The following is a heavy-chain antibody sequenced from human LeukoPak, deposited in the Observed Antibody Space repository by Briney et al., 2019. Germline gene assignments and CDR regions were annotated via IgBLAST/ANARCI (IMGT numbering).Heavy chain of an antibody. D-gene: IGHD3-22*01. CDR2: ISSSSTYI. CDR3: ARGQDYYDSSGTYY. Sequence: GGSLRLSCAASGFTFSSHNMNWVRQAPGKGLEWVSSISSSSTYIYYADSVKCRFTTSTDNPKNSQYLQMKSLRAEDTDVYYCARGQDYYDSSGTYYWGQGTLVTVSS. J-gene: IGHJ4*02. CDR1: GFTFSSHN. V-gene: IGHV3-21*01.